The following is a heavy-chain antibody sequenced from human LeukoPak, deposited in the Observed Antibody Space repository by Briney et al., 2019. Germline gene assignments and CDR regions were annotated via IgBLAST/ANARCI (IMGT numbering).Heavy chain of an antibody. D-gene: IGHD6-13*01. CDR3: ARARGKAAAGLIDY. J-gene: IGHJ4*02. Sequence: PGGSLRLSCAASGFTLSTYAMSWVRQTPGKGLEWVAATSSSDAGTYHADSVKGRFTISRDNSKNTLYLQMNSLRAEDTAVYYCARARGKAAAGLIDYWGQGTLVTVSS. CDR1: GFTLSTYA. V-gene: IGHV3-23*01. CDR2: TSSSDAGT.